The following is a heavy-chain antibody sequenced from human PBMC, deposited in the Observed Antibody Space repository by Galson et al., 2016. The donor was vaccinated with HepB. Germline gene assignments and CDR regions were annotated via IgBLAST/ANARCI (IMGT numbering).Heavy chain of an antibody. Sequence: SETLSLTCAVYGGPSGAYYWNWIRQSPGKGLEWIGEINHSGSTNYNPSLKSRVTISAVTSKKQFSLKLNSVTAADTAVYYCARQYRGGPSDYWGQGTLVIVSS. J-gene: IGHJ4*02. D-gene: IGHD6-25*01. CDR3: ARQYRGGPSDY. V-gene: IGHV4-34*01. CDR2: INHSGST. CDR1: GGPSGAYY.